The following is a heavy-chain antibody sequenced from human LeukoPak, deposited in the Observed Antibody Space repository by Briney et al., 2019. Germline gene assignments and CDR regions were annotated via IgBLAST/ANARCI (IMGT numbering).Heavy chain of an antibody. Sequence: ASETLSLTCAVYGGSFSGYYWSWIRQPPGKGLEWIGEINHSGSTNYNPSLKSRVTISVDTSKNQFSLKLSSVTAADTAVHYCARILRFLEWSTNWFDPWGQGTLVTVSS. CDR3: ARILRFLEWSTNWFDP. J-gene: IGHJ5*02. D-gene: IGHD3-3*01. CDR1: GGSFSGYY. CDR2: INHSGST. V-gene: IGHV4-34*01.